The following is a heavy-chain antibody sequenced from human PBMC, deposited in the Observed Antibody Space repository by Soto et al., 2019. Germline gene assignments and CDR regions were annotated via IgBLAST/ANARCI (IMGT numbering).Heavy chain of an antibody. J-gene: IGHJ6*01. V-gene: IGHV4-39*01. CDR3: ARPSSHVPVAASPANNCMDV. CDR2: IYYSGST. CDR1: GGSISSSSYY. Sequence: SLTCTVSGGSISSSSYYWGWIRQPPGKGLECIGSIYYSGSTYYNPSLKSRVTISVDTSKNQFSPKLSSVTAADTAVYYCARPSSHVPVAASPANNCMDV. D-gene: IGHD6-19*01.